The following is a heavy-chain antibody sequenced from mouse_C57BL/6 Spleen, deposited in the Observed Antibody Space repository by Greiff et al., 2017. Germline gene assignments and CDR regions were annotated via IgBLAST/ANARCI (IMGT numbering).Heavy chain of an antibody. D-gene: IGHD2-3*01. CDR2: IDPETGGT. Sequence: VQLQQSGAELVRPGASVTLSCKASGYTFTDYEMHWVKQTPVHGLEWIGAIDPETGGTAYNQKFKGKAILTADKSSSTAYMELRSLTSEDSAVYYCTRGLLHGDYAMDYWGQGTSVTVSS. J-gene: IGHJ4*01. CDR3: TRGLLHGDYAMDY. CDR1: GYTFTDYE. V-gene: IGHV1-15*01.